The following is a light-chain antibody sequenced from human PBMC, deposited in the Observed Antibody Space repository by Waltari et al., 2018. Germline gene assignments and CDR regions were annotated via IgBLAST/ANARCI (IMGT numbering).Light chain of an antibody. V-gene: IGKV4-1*01. J-gene: IGKJ2*01. CDR3: QQYYSSLPYT. CDR2: WAS. CDR1: QSVLYSSNNKKY. Sequence: DIVMTQSPDSLAVSLGERATINCKSSQSVLYSSNNKKYLAWYQQKPGQPPKLLIYWASTRESGVPDRFSGSGSDTDFTLTISSLQAEDVAVYYCQQYYSSLPYTFGQGTKLEIK.